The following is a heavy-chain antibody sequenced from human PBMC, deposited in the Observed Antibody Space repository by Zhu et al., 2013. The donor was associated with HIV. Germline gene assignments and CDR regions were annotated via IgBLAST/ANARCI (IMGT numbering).Heavy chain of an antibody. CDR3: ARVQRAGYSGSWHDAFDI. CDR2: ISAYNGNT. J-gene: IGHJ3*02. Sequence: QVQLVQSGAEVKKPGASVKVSCKASGYTFTSYGISWVRQAPGQGLEWMGWISAYNGNTNYAQKLQGRVTMTTDTSTSTAYMELRSLRSDDTAVYYCARVQRAGYSGSWHDAFDIWGQGTMVTVSS. V-gene: IGHV1-18*01. CDR1: GYTFTSYG. D-gene: IGHD1-26*01.